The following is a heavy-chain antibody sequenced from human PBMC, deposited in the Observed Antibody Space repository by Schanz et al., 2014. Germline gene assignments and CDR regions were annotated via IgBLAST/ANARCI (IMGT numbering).Heavy chain of an antibody. D-gene: IGHD6-19*01. CDR2: ISAYNGHT. J-gene: IGHJ4*02. V-gene: IGHV1-18*01. CDR1: RYTFNTYG. Sequence: QGQLVQSGPEVKEPGASVKVSCEDSRYTFNTYGLNWVRQAPGQGLEWMGWISAYNGHTDFAQKLQGRVTLTTDTSTSTAYMELRNLRSDDTAVYYCARGGYSSGWYDRDIAHFDYWGQGTLVTVSS. CDR3: ARGGYSSGWYDRDIAHFDY.